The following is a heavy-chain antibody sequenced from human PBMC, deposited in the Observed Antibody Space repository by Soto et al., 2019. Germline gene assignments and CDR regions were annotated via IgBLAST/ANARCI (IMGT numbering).Heavy chain of an antibody. V-gene: IGHV3-23*01. D-gene: IGHD2-2*01. J-gene: IGHJ4*02. CDR3: AKVGGGGYQLLSDPFDY. Sequence: GGSLRLSCAASGFTFSSYAMSWVRQAPGKGLEWVSAISGSGGSTYYADSVKGRFTISRDNSKNTLYLQMNSLRAEDTAVYYCAKVGGGGYQLLSDPFDYWGQGTLVTVSS. CDR2: ISGSGGST. CDR1: GFTFSSYA.